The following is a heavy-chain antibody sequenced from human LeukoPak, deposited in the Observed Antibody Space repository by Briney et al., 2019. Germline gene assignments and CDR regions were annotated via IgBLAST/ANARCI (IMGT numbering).Heavy chain of an antibody. D-gene: IGHD6-19*01. Sequence: SETLSLTCTVSGGSISSGGYYWSWIRQHPGKGLEWIGYIHYSGSTYYNPSLKSRVTISVDTSKNQFSLKLSSVTAADTAVYYCARDKGVGSGDAFDIWGQGTMVTVSS. CDR2: IHYSGST. CDR3: ARDKGVGSGDAFDI. J-gene: IGHJ3*02. CDR1: GGSISSGGYY. V-gene: IGHV4-61*08.